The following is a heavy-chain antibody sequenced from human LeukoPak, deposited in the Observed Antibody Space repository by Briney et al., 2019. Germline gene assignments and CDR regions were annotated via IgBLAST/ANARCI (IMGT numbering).Heavy chain of an antibody. CDR2: INPSGGST. D-gene: IGHD2-8*01. J-gene: IGHJ4*02. CDR3: TRVFGELGYCTTTLCRSPQYYLGY. Sequence: ASVKVSCKASGYTFTNYYLHWVRQAPGQGLKWMGIINPSGGSTRSAQEFQDRVTMTRDTSTSTVYMELSSLRSEDTAVYYCTRVFGELGYCTTTLCRSPQYYLGYWGQGTLITVSS. CDR1: GYTFTNYY. V-gene: IGHV1-46*01.